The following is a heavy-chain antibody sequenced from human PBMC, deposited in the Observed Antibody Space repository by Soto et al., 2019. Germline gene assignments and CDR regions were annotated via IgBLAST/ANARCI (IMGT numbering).Heavy chain of an antibody. CDR3: ARGRFLEWLLYLDWFDP. CDR2: IYYSGST. D-gene: IGHD3-3*01. J-gene: IGHJ5*02. V-gene: IGHV4-30-4*01. CDR1: GGSISSGDYY. Sequence: SETLSLTCTVSGGSISSGDYYWSWIRQPPGKGLEWIGYIYYSGSTYYNPSLKSRVTISVDTSKNQFSLKLSSVTAADTAVYYCARGRFLEWLLYLDWFDPWGQGTLVTVSS.